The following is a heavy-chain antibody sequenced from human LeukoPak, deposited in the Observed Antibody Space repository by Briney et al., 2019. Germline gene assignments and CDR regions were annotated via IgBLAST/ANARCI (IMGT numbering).Heavy chain of an antibody. J-gene: IGHJ6*04. CDR1: GFTFSSYA. CDR2: IYSGGST. CDR3: AREVVVVVAATPYYYYYGMDV. Sequence: GGSLRLSCAASGFTFSSYAMHWVRQAPGKGLEWVSVIYSGGSTYYADSVKGRFTISRDNSKNTLYLQMNSLRAEDTAVYYCAREVVVVVAATPYYYYYGMDVWGKGTTVTVSS. D-gene: IGHD2-15*01. V-gene: IGHV3-53*01.